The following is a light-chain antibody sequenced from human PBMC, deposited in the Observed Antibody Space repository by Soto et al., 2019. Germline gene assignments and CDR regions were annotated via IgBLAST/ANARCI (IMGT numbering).Light chain of an antibody. CDR2: ATS. V-gene: IGKV1-39*01. CDR3: QQSYNFPRT. Sequence: DIQMTQSPSSLSASVGDRVTITCRASQNIVTYLNWYLQKPGQAPKLLIYATSSLQSGVPPRFSGSGSGTELTFNIRSLQPEDFETYYCQQSYNFPRTFGQGTKVDIK. CDR1: QNIVTY. J-gene: IGKJ1*01.